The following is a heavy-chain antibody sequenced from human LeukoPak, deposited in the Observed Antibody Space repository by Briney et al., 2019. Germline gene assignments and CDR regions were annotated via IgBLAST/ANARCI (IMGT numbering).Heavy chain of an antibody. Sequence: ASVKVSCKPSGYTFTGYYVHWVRQAPGQGLQWMGWINRHSGVTNYAQKFHGRVTVTRDTSISTVYMELNRLESDDTAVYYCARDRGNSYHLIGYWGQGTLVTVSS. CDR1: GYTFTGYY. D-gene: IGHD2/OR15-2a*01. CDR2: INRHSGVT. V-gene: IGHV1-2*02. CDR3: ARDRGNSYHLIGY. J-gene: IGHJ4*02.